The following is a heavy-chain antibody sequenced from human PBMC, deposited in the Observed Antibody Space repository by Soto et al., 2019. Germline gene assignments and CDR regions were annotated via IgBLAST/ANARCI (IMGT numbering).Heavy chain of an antibody. Sequence: EVQLLESGGGLVQPAGSLRLSCAASGFTFSNYALKWVRQPPGKGLEWISTIDSSGRTTYYADSVKGRFTISRDNFKNTLYLQMNSLRAEDTAVYYCAKDPATGNADYWGQGTLVTVSS. CDR3: AKDPATGNADY. D-gene: IGHD3-9*01. V-gene: IGHV3-23*01. J-gene: IGHJ4*02. CDR1: GFTFSNYA. CDR2: IDSSGRTT.